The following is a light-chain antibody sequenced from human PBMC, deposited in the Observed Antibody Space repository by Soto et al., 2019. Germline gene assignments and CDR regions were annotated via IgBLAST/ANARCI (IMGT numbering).Light chain of an antibody. CDR3: QQYGNSPMYT. CDR2: GAS. V-gene: IGKV3-20*01. J-gene: IGKJ2*01. CDR1: HSVSSNY. Sequence: ELVLTQSPGTLSLSPGERATLSCRASHSVSSNYLAWYQQKPGQAPMLLIYGASSMATDIPDRFSGSGSGTDFTLTISRLEPEDFAVYYCQQYGNSPMYTFGQGTKLEIK.